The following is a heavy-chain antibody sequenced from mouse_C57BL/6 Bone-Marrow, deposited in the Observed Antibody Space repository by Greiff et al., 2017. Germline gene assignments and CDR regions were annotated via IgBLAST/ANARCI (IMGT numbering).Heavy chain of an antibody. Sequence: ESGTVLARPGASVKMSCKTSGYTFTSYWMHWVKQRPGQGLEWIGAIYPGNSDTSYNQKFKGKAKLTAVTSASTADMELSSLTNEDSAVYYCTRSNYGSSYNYAMDYWGQGTSVTVSS. D-gene: IGHD1-1*01. V-gene: IGHV1-5*01. J-gene: IGHJ4*01. CDR3: TRSNYGSSYNYAMDY. CDR2: IYPGNSDT. CDR1: GYTFTSYW.